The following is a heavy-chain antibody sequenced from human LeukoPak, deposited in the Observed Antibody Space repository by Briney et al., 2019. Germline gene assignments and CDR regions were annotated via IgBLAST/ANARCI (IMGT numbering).Heavy chain of an antibody. CDR1: GFIFSSHG. CDR2: ISPSGDIT. Sequence: GGSLRLSCAASGFIFSSHGMNWVRQAPGKGLEWVSGISPSGDITYYADSVKGRFTISRDNAKNSLYLQMNSLRAEDTALYYCARAKGYIAVAATDYWGQGTLVTVSS. D-gene: IGHD6-19*01. CDR3: ARAKGYIAVAATDY. V-gene: IGHV3-23*01. J-gene: IGHJ4*02.